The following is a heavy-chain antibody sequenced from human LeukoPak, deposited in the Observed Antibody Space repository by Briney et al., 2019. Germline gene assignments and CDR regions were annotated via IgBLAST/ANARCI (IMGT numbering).Heavy chain of an antibody. CDR1: GYTFSSYG. D-gene: IGHD4-17*01. CDR3: ARRGGKNYGDYLLYYYYMDV. V-gene: IGHV1-18*01. Sequence: SVKVSCKASGYTFSSYGISWVRQAPGQGLEWMGWISAYNGDTHYAQKFQGRVTMTTDTSTSTAYMELRSLRSDDTAMYYCARRGGKNYGDYLLYYYYMDVWGKGTTVTVSS. J-gene: IGHJ6*03. CDR2: ISAYNGDT.